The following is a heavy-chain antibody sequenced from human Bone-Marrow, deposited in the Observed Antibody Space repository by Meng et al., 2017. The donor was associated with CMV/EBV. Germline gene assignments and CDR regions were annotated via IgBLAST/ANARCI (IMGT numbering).Heavy chain of an antibody. J-gene: IGHJ6*02. Sequence: SLKISCAASGFTFDDYAMHWVRQAPGKGLEWVSGISWNSGSIGYADSVKGRFTISRDNAKNSLYLQMNSLRAEDTALYYCARDPYCSSTSCYMGGSGWYYYYYGMDVWGQGTTVTVSS. CDR3: ARDPYCSSTSCYMGGSGWYYYYYGMDV. CDR1: GFTFDDYA. CDR2: ISWNSGSI. D-gene: IGHD2-2*02. V-gene: IGHV3-9*01.